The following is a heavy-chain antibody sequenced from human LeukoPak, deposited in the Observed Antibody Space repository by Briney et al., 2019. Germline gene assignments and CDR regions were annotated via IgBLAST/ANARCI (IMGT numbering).Heavy chain of an antibody. CDR1: GFTFSSYS. CDR2: ISSSSSTI. CDR3: ARGVYPTIFGVVPVDY. V-gene: IGHV3-48*04. D-gene: IGHD3-3*01. Sequence: PGGSLRLSCAASGFTFSSYSMNWVRQAPGKGLEWVSYISSSSSTIYYADSVKGRFTISRDNAKNSLYLQMNSLRAEDTAVYYCARGVYPTIFGVVPVDYWGQGTLVTVSS. J-gene: IGHJ4*02.